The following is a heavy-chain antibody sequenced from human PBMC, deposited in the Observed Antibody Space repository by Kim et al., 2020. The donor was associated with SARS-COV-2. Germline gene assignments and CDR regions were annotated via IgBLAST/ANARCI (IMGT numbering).Heavy chain of an antibody. CDR2: IYYSGST. Sequence: SETLSLTCTVSGGSISSSSYYWGWIRQPPGKGLEWIGSIYYSGSTYYNPSLKSRVTISVDTSKNQFSLKLSSVTAADTAMYYCAKSTGITMIVVVINDAFDIWGQGTMVTVSS. J-gene: IGHJ3*02. D-gene: IGHD3-22*01. V-gene: IGHV4-39*07. CDR3: AKSTGITMIVVVINDAFDI. CDR1: GGSISSSSYY.